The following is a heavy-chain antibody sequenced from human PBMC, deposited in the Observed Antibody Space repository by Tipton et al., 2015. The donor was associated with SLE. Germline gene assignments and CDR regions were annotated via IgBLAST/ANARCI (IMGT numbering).Heavy chain of an antibody. D-gene: IGHD3-10*01. CDR3: ARDRFGELLWEDYFDY. CDR1: GGSISSGGYS. J-gene: IGHJ4*02. V-gene: IGHV4-30-2*01. CDR2: IYHSGST. Sequence: TLSLTCAVSGGSISSGGYSWSWIRQPPGKGLEWIGYIYHSGSTYYNPSLKSRVTISVDRSKNQFSLKLSSVTAADTAVYYCARDRFGELLWEDYFDYWGQGTLVTVSS.